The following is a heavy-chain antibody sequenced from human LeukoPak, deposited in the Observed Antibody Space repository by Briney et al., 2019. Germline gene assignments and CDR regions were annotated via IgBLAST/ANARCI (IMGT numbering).Heavy chain of an antibody. CDR2: ISSSSSYI. J-gene: IGHJ4*02. Sequence: GGSLRLSCAASGFTFSSYSMNWVRQAPGKGLEWVSSISSSSSYIYYADSVKGRFTISRDNAKNSLYLQMNSLRAEDTAVYYCARGSEANDYGESEASWGQGTLVTVSS. CDR1: GFTFSSYS. V-gene: IGHV3-21*01. D-gene: IGHD4-17*01. CDR3: ARGSEANDYGESEAS.